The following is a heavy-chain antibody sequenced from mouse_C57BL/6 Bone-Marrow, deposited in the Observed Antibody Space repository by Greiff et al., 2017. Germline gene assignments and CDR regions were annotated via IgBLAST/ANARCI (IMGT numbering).Heavy chain of an antibody. J-gene: IGHJ4*01. CDR2: IDPSDSYT. D-gene: IGHD1-1*01. CDR3: ARVGYYGSSLYYYARDY. V-gene: IGHV1-50*01. CDR1: GYTFTSYW. Sequence: VQLQQPGAELVKPGASVKLSCKASGYTFTSYWMQWVKQRPGQGLEWIGEIDPSDSYTNYNQKFKGKATLTVDTSSSTAYMQLSRLTSEDSAVYYCARVGYYGSSLYYYARDYWGQGTSVTVSS.